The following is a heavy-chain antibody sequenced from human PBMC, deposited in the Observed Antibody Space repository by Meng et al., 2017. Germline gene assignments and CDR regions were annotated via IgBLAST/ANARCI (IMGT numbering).Heavy chain of an antibody. V-gene: IGHV1-69*13. CDR2: IIPIFGTA. CDR3: ARSHYTGYCSGGSCYSHLGY. CDR1: GGTFSSYA. D-gene: IGHD2-15*01. Sequence: SVKVSCKASGGTFSSYAISWVRQAPGQGLEWMGGIIPIFGTANYAQKFQGRVTITADESTSTAYMELSSLRSEDTAVYYCARSHYTGYCSGGSCYSHLGYWGQGTLVTVSS. J-gene: IGHJ4*02.